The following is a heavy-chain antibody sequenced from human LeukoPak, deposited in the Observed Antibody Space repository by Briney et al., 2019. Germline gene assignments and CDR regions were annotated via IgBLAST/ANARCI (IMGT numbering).Heavy chain of an antibody. V-gene: IGHV1-8*03. J-gene: IGHJ4*02. CDR3: ARGVSYYGSGTYSDY. CDR1: GYSFSTHW. CDR2: MNPNSGNT. D-gene: IGHD3-10*01. Sequence: ASVKVSCKASGYSFSTHWMHWVRQATGQGLEWMAWMNPNSGNTVYAQKFLGRVTITRNTSISTAYMELSSLRSEDTAVYYCARGVSYYGSGTYSDYWGQGTLVTVSS.